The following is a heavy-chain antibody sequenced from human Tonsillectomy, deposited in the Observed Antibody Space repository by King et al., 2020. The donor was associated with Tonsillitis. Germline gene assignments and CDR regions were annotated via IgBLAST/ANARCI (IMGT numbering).Heavy chain of an antibody. J-gene: IGHJ4*02. Sequence: VQLVESGGGVVQPGRSLRLSCAASGFTLSNYAMHWVRQAPGKGLDWVAVISHDGSNKNHADSVKGRFTISRDNSKSTQYLQMNSLRADDTAVYYCATVGYDYYLEYWGPGALVTVSS. CDR2: ISHDGSNK. CDR3: ATVGYDYYLEY. CDR1: GFTLSNYA. V-gene: IGHV3-30*01. D-gene: IGHD3-3*01.